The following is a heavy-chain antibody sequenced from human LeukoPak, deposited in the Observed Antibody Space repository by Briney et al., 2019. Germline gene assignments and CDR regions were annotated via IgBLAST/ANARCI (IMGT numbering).Heavy chain of an antibody. D-gene: IGHD3-10*01. V-gene: IGHV3-33*01. CDR3: ARDGQNGSPYATDV. Sequence: PGGSLRLSCAASGFTFRSHSMHWVRKAPGKGLEWVAGIWYDGSDEDYADSVKGRFTISRDNSKNTLYLQMNSLRVEDTAVYYCARDGQNGSPYATDVWGQGTTVTVSS. CDR1: GFTFRSHS. J-gene: IGHJ6*02. CDR2: IWYDGSDE.